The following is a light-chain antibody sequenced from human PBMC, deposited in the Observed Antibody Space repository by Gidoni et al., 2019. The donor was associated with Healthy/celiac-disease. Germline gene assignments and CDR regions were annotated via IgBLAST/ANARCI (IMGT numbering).Light chain of an antibody. V-gene: IGLV2-14*03. CDR2: DVN. CDR3: SSYTSSTFYV. Sequence: QSALTQPASVSGGRGQSITISCTGTRSDVGGYNYVSWYQQHPGKAPKLMIYDVNNRPSGVSNRFSGSKSGNTASLPISGLQAEDEADYYCSSYTSSTFYVFGTAPKVTVL. J-gene: IGLJ1*01. CDR1: RSDVGGYNY.